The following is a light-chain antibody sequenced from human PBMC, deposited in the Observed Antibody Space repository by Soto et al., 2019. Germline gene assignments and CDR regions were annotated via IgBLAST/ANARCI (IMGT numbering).Light chain of an antibody. Sequence: QSALTQPASMSGSPGQSIAISCTGTSGDVGGYNYVSWYQQHPGKAPKFMIYDVSNRPSGVSNRFSGSKSGNTASLTISGLQAQDEADYYCCSYTTSNTRQIVFGTGTKLTVL. V-gene: IGLV2-14*01. CDR2: DVS. J-gene: IGLJ1*01. CDR1: SGDVGGYNY. CDR3: CSYTTSNTRQIV.